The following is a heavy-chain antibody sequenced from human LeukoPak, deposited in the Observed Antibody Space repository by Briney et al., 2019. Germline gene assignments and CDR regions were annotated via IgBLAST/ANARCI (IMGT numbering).Heavy chain of an antibody. CDR1: GYTFTSYD. Sequence: GASVKVSCKASGYTFTSYDINWVRQATGQGLEWMGWMNPNSGNTGYAQKFQGRVTMTRNTSISTAYMELSSLRSEDRAVYYCARVDPGDHIYREDDYWGQGTLVTVSS. V-gene: IGHV1-8*01. CDR3: ARVDPGDHIYREDDY. D-gene: IGHD2-21*01. CDR2: MNPNSGNT. J-gene: IGHJ4*02.